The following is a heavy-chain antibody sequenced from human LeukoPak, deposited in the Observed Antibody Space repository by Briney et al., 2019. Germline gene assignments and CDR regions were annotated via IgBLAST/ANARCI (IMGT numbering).Heavy chain of an antibody. CDR3: AKDGGGYDTSGYYYGDY. V-gene: IGHV3-23*01. CDR2: ISGSGGST. J-gene: IGHJ4*02. D-gene: IGHD3-22*01. Sequence: GGSLRLSCAASGFTFSSYGMSWVRQAPGKGLEWVSAISGSGGSTYYADSVKGRFTISRDNSKNTLYLQMNSLRAEDTAVYYCAKDGGGYDTSGYYYGDYWGQGTLVTVSS. CDR1: GFTFSSYG.